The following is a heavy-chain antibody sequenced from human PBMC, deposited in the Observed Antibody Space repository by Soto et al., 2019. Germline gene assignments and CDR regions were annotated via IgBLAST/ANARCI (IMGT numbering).Heavy chain of an antibody. D-gene: IGHD2-15*01. CDR2: ISSSGSTI. CDR3: ARSWEYCSGGSCYSEDY. J-gene: IGHJ4*02. CDR1: GFTFSSYE. V-gene: IGHV3-48*03. Sequence: EVQLVESGGGLVQPGGSLRLSCAASGFTFSSYEMNWVRQAPGKGLEWVSYISSSGSTIYYADSVKGRFTISRDNAKNSLYLQMSSLRAEDTGVYYCARSWEYCSGGSCYSEDYWGQGTLVTVSS.